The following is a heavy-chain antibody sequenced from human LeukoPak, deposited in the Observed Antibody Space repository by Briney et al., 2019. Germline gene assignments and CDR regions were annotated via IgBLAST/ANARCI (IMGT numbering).Heavy chain of an antibody. CDR1: GYTFTGYY. D-gene: IGHD3-3*01. V-gene: IGHV1-2*02. Sequence: GASVKVSCKASGYTFTGYYMHWVRQAPGQGLEWMGWINPNSGGTNYAQTLQGRVTMTTDTSTSTAYMELRSLRSDDTAVYYCARAEYDFWSGYPHFDYWGQGTLVTVSS. CDR3: ARAEYDFWSGYPHFDY. CDR2: INPNSGGT. J-gene: IGHJ4*02.